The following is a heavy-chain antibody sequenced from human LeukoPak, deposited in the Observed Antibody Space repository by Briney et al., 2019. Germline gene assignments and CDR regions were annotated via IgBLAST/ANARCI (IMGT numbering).Heavy chain of an antibody. Sequence: GGSLRLSCAASGFTFSDYYMSWIRQAPGKVLEWVSYISSSGSTIYYADSVKGRFTISRDNAKNSLYLQMNSLRAEDTAVYYCARGTYYDFWSGYHPGIDYWGQGTLVTVSS. J-gene: IGHJ4*02. D-gene: IGHD3-3*01. CDR3: ARGTYYDFWSGYHPGIDY. CDR2: ISSSGSTI. V-gene: IGHV3-11*04. CDR1: GFTFSDYY.